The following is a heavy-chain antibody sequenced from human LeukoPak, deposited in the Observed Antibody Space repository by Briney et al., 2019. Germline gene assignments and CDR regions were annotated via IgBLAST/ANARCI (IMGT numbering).Heavy chain of an antibody. D-gene: IGHD3-10*01. J-gene: IGHJ4*02. CDR1: GFTFSSYS. CDR2: ISSSSTI. CDR3: AKDCQGYYYGSGSYPPDY. Sequence: GGSLRLSCAASGFTFSSYSMNWVREAPGKGLEWVSYISSSSTIYYADSVKGRFTISRDNAKNSLYLQMNSLRAEDTAVYYCAKDCQGYYYGSGSYPPDYWGQGTLVTAPS. V-gene: IGHV3-48*01.